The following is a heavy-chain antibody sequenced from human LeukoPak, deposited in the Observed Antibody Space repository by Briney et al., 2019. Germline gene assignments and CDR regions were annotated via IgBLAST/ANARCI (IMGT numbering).Heavy chain of an antibody. CDR2: ISYDGSNK. Sequence: GGSLRLSCAASGFTFSSYAMSWVRQAPGKGLEWVAVISYDGSNKYYADSVKGRFTISRDNSKNTLYLQMNSLRAEDTAVYYCARNWALYAFDIWGQGTMVTVSS. J-gene: IGHJ3*02. CDR1: GFTFSSYA. D-gene: IGHD7-27*01. CDR3: ARNWALYAFDI. V-gene: IGHV3-30-3*01.